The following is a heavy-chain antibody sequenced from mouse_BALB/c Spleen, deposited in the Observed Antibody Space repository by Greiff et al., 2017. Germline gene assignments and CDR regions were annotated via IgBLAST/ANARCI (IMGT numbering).Heavy chain of an antibody. J-gene: IGHJ2*01. CDR3: ARSGKTGTLYFDY. CDR1: GFTFSSFG. CDR2: ISSGSSTI. D-gene: IGHD4-1*01. Sequence: EVQLVESGGGLVQPGGSRKLSCAASGFTFSSFGMHWVRQAPEKGLEWVAYISSGSSTIYYADTVKGRFTISRDNPKNTLFLQMTSLRSEDTAMYYCARSGKTGTLYFDYWGQGTTLTVSS. V-gene: IGHV5-17*02.